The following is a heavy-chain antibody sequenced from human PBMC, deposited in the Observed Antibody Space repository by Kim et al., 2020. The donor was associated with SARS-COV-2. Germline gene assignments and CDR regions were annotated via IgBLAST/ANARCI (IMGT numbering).Heavy chain of an antibody. CDR1: GGTFISYA. J-gene: IGHJ3*02. CDR2: IIPIFGTA. Sequence: SVKVSCKASGGTFISYAISWVRQAPGQGLEWMGGIIPIFGTANHAQKFQGRVTITADESTSTAYMELSSLRSEDTAVYYCARVSLDAFDIWGQGTMVTVSS. V-gene: IGHV1-69*13. CDR3: ARVSLDAFDI.